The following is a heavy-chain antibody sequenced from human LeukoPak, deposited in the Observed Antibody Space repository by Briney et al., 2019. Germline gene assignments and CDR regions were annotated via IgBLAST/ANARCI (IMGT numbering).Heavy chain of an antibody. CDR1: GGSISSSSYY. CDR2: IYYSGSA. CDR3: AYLRGYAMWYAFDI. Sequence: SETLSLTCTVSGGSISSSSYYWGWIRQPPGKGLEWIGSIYYSGSAYYNPSLKSRVTISVDTSKNQFSLKLSSVTAADTAVYYCAYLRGYAMWYAFDIWGQGTMVTVSS. V-gene: IGHV4-39*01. J-gene: IGHJ3*02. D-gene: IGHD5-12*01.